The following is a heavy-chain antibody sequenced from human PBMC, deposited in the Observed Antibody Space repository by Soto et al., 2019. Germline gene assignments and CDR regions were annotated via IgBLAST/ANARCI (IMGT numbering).Heavy chain of an antibody. CDR3: ARGDEPGADGMDV. V-gene: IGHV1-69*12. Sequence: QVQLVQSGAEVKKPGSSVKVSCKASGGTFSSYAISWVRQAPGQGLEWVGGIIPTFGTANYAQKFKGGVTIPADDSTSTAYMELSSLSSRDTAVYYCARGDEPGADGMDVWGQGTTVTVS. CDR1: GGTFSSYA. D-gene: IGHD5-12*01. CDR2: IIPTFGTA. J-gene: IGHJ6*02.